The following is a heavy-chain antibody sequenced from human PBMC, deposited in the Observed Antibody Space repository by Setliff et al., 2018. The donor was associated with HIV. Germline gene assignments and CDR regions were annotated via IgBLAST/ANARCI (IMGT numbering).Heavy chain of an antibody. CDR2: INTYNGNT. CDR3: ARGGPARVALLYWFDP. J-gene: IGHJ5*02. Sequence: ASVKVSCKASGYNFVGYGINWLRQAPGQGLEWMGWINTYNGNTKYGQKFQGSVTMTTDTSTSTVYMERRNLRSDDTAVYFCARGGPARVALLYWFDPWGQGTLVTVSS. CDR1: GYNFVGYG. D-gene: IGHD2-21*01. V-gene: IGHV1-18*01.